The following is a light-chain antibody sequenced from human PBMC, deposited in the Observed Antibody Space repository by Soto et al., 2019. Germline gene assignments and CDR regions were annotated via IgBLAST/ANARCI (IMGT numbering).Light chain of an antibody. V-gene: IGLV9-49*01. CDR1: SGYSNYK. CDR2: VGTGGIVG. Sequence: QPVLTQPPSASASLGASVTLTCTLSSGYSNYKVDWYQQRPGKGPRFVMRVGTGGIVGSKGDGIPDRFSVLGSGLNRYLTIKKSQEEYGSDYHCGAEHGSGSNFVFGGGTKLTV. J-gene: IGLJ2*01. CDR3: GAEHGSGSNFV.